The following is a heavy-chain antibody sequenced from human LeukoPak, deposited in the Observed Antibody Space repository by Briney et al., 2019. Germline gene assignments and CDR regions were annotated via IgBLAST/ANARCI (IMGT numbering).Heavy chain of an antibody. V-gene: IGHV4-34*01. Sequence: SETLSLTCAVYGGSFSGYCWSWIRQPPGKGLEWIGEINHSGSTNYNPSLKSRVTISVDTSKNQFSLKLSSVTAADTAVYYCARTLVAKDDAFDIWGQGTMVTVSS. CDR2: INHSGST. CDR1: GGSFSGYC. J-gene: IGHJ3*02. D-gene: IGHD5-12*01. CDR3: ARTLVAKDDAFDI.